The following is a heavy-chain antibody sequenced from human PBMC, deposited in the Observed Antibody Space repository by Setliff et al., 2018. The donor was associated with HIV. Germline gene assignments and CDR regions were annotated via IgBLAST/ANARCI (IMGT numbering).Heavy chain of an antibody. V-gene: IGHV4-39*07. CDR2: IYYSGST. D-gene: IGHD3-3*01. CDR3: ARDVMEYFGNYFDY. J-gene: IGHJ4*02. Sequence: SETLSLTCTVSGGSISSSSYYWGWIRQPPGKGLEWIGSIYYSGSTYYNPSLKSRVTISLDTSKNQFSLNLSSVTAADTAVYYCARDVMEYFGNYFDYWGQGALVTVSS. CDR1: GGSISSSSYY.